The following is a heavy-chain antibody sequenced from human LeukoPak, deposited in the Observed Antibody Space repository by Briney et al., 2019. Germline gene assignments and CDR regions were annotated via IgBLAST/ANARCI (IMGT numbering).Heavy chain of an antibody. CDR2: IYYSGST. D-gene: IGHD3-22*01. V-gene: IGHV4-59*01. Sequence: SETLSLTCTVSGGSISSYYWSWIRQPPGKGLEWIGYIYYSGSTNYNPSLKSRVTISVDTSKSQFSLKLSSVTAADTAVYYCARDMAYGSSGYYYGDAFDIWGQGTMVTVSS. J-gene: IGHJ3*02. CDR3: ARDMAYGSSGYYYGDAFDI. CDR1: GGSISSYY.